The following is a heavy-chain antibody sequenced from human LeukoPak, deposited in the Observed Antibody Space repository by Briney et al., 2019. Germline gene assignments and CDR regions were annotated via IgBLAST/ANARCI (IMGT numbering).Heavy chain of an antibody. CDR1: GFTFSSYA. CDR3: AKGGPRGLYYLDY. V-gene: IGHV3-23*01. CDR2: ISGSGTTT. J-gene: IGHJ4*02. D-gene: IGHD3-10*01. Sequence: GGSLRLSCAASGFTFSSYAMNWVRQAPGKGLEWVSAISGSGTTTYYADSLKGRFTISRDNSKNTLYLQMNSLRAEDTAVYYCAKGGPRGLYYLDYWGQGTLVTVSS.